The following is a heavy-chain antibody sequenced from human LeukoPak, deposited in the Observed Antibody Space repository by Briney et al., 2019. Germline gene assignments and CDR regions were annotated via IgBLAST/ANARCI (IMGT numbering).Heavy chain of an antibody. D-gene: IGHD3-22*01. CDR3: ASMDPYYYDSSGYTYRDY. CDR1: GYSFTSYW. Sequence: EESLQISCKGSGYSFTSYWTGWVRRMPGKGLEWMGIIYPGDSDTRYSPSFQGQVTISADKSISTAYLQWSSLKASDTAMYYCASMDPYYYDSSGYTYRDYWGQGTLVTVSS. J-gene: IGHJ4*02. V-gene: IGHV5-51*01. CDR2: IYPGDSDT.